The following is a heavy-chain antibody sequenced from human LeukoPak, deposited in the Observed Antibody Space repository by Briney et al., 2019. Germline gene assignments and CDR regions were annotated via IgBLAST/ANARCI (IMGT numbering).Heavy chain of an antibody. CDR1: GFTFSNYW. D-gene: IGHD3-10*01. J-gene: IGHJ4*02. CDR3: ARDKKSGESSEIDY. V-gene: IGHV3-74*03. Sequence: PGGSLRLSCAASGFTFSNYWVHWVRQAPGKGLVWVSRINRDGSTTKYADSVKGEFTVSRDNAKNTLNLQMNSLRAEDTGVYYCARDKKSGESSEIDYWGQGTLVTVSS. CDR2: INRDGSTT.